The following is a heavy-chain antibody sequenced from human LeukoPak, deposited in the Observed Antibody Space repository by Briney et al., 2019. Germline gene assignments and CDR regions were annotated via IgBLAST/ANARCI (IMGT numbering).Heavy chain of an antibody. V-gene: IGHV3-64*01. CDR2: ISSNGGST. CDR1: GFTFSSYA. Sequence: GGSLRLSCEASGFTFSSYAMSWVRQAPGKGLEYVSAISSNGGSTYYANSVKGRFTISRDNSKNTLYLQMGSLRAEDMAVYYCARGGSIAAPFDYWGQGTLVTVSS. CDR3: ARGGSIAAPFDY. D-gene: IGHD6-6*01. J-gene: IGHJ4*02.